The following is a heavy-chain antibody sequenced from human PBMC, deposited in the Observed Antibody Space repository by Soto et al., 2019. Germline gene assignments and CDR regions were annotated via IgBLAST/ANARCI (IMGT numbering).Heavy chain of an antibody. CDR2: IYHSVIT. Sequence: SETLSLTCAVSGYSISSGYYWGWIRQPPGKGLEWIGTIYHSVITYCNPSLKSRVTISVDTSKNQFSLKLSSVTAADTAVYYCVRSRDDNWFDPWGQGTLVTV. CDR1: GYSISSGYY. V-gene: IGHV4-38-2*01. D-gene: IGHD2-21*01. CDR3: VRSRDDNWFDP. J-gene: IGHJ5*02.